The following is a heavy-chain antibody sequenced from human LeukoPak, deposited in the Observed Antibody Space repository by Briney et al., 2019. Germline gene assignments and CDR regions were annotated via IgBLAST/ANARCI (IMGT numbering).Heavy chain of an antibody. CDR1: ELTVSSNC. CDR2: IYTTGNT. Sequence: GGSLRLSCAASELTVSSNCMTWVRQAPGKGLEWVSFIYTTGNTHNSDSVKGRFTISRDSSKNTLYLQMNSLRAEDTAVYYCARRAGDYSHPYDYWGQGTLVTVSS. J-gene: IGHJ4*02. V-gene: IGHV3-53*01. D-gene: IGHD3-22*01. CDR3: ARRAGDYSHPYDY.